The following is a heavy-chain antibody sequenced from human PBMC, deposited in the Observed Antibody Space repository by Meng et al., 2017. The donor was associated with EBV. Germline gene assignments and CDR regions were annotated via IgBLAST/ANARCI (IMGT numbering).Heavy chain of an antibody. CDR3: ASESGREFTPDY. V-gene: IGHV1-69*01. CDR1: GGTFRSDA. CDR2: LIPMSGAP. Sequence: QVQLQQSGAEVKKPGSSVKVSCRTSGGTFRSDAVSWVRQAPGQGLEWMGGLIPMSGAPHYAQKFQDRVTIIADESTSTHSMELNNLRFEDTAMYYCASESGREFTPDYWGQGTLVTRLL. J-gene: IGHJ4*02. D-gene: IGHD3-10*01.